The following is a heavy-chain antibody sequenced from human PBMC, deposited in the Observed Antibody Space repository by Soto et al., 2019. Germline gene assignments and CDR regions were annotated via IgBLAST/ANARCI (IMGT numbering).Heavy chain of an antibody. CDR3: AKDLGVVVVAATQYYFDY. CDR1: RFTFSSYA. D-gene: IGHD2-15*01. V-gene: IGHV3-23*01. CDR2: ISGSGGST. J-gene: IGHJ4*02. Sequence: EVQLLESGGGLVQPGGSLRLSCAASRFTFSSYAMSWVRQAPGKGLEWVSAISGSGGSTYYADSVKGRFTISRDNSKNTLYLQMNSLRAEDTAVYYCAKDLGVVVVAATQYYFDYWGQGTLVTVSS.